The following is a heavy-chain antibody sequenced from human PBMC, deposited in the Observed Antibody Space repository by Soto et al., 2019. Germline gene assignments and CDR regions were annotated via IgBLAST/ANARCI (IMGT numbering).Heavy chain of an antibody. CDR1: GGSFSGYD. CDR3: ERGLGDDSVVVPGAHNFDY. D-gene: IGHD2-2*01. Sequence: QVQLEQSGAGMLKPSATLYLTCAVSGGSFSGYDWSWIRQPPGKGLEWIGEIYHSGSTNYNPSLQSGGTISVDTYKNQFTLKVSSVTAADTAVYYCERGLGDDSVVVPGAHNFDYWGQGTLVTVSS. V-gene: IGHV4-34*01. CDR2: IYHSGST. J-gene: IGHJ4*02.